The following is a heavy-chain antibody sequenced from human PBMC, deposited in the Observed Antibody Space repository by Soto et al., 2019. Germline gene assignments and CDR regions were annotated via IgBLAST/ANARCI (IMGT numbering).Heavy chain of an antibody. J-gene: IGHJ6*02. V-gene: IGHV3-23*01. Sequence: EVQLLESGGGLVQPGGSLRLSCAASGFTFSSYAMNWVRQAPGRGLEWVSGISGSGDSTYYADSVKGRFTVSRDNSKKTLYLQMKSLRAEDMAIYSCAKFVGDVVKVDGLFYCYGMDVWGPGTTVTVSS. CDR1: GFTFSSYA. CDR3: AKFVGDVVKVDGLFYCYGMDV. CDR2: ISGSGDST. D-gene: IGHD2-2*01.